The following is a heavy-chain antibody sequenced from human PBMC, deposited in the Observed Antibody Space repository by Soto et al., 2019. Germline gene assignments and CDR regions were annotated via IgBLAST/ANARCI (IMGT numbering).Heavy chain of an antibody. CDR3: ARLPGN. J-gene: IGHJ4*02. V-gene: IGHV3-21*01. CDR1: GFTFGSFS. CDR2: ISSSSTNI. Sequence: EVQLVESGGGLVRPGGSPRLSCADSGFTFGSFSMNWVRQAPGKGLEWVSSISSSSTNIYYADSVKGRFTISRDNAKNSLYLQMNSLRAEDTAVYYCARLPGNWGQGTLVTVSS.